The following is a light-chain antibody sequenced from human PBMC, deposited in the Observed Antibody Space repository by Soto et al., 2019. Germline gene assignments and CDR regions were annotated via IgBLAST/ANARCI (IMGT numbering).Light chain of an antibody. CDR3: QHYNSYTLS. CDR2: DAS. CDR1: QGISSW. Sequence: DIQMTQSPSPLSASVGDRVTITCRASQGISSWLAWYQQKPGKAPKLLIYDASILESGVQPRFGGSGSVTEFTPTISSPQPDYVATYYYQHYNSYTLSFGGGTNVEIK. V-gene: IGKV1-5*01. J-gene: IGKJ4*01.